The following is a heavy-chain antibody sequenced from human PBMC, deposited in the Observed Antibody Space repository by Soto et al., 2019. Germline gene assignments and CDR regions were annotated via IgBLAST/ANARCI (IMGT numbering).Heavy chain of an antibody. CDR1: GYTFTSYA. J-gene: IGHJ4*02. CDR3: ASDAHPTDY. V-gene: IGHV1-18*01. CDR2: ISAYNGNT. Sequence: QVQLVQSGDEVKKPGASVKVSCKASGYTFTSYAISWVRQAPGQGLEWMGWISAYNGNTNYAQKLKGRVIMTTDTTTNTAYIELRRLRSEDKAVYYCASDAHPTDYWGQGTLVTVSA.